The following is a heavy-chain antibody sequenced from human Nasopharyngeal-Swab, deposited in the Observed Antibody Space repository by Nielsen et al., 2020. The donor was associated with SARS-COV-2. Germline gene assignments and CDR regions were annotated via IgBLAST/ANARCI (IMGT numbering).Heavy chain of an antibody. CDR3: ARAGRGSSSWYVMDYYYGMDV. CDR2: INTNTGHP. Sequence: VRQMPGKGLEWMGWINTNTGHPTYAQGFTGRFVFSLDTSVSTAYLQISSLKAEDTAVYNCARAGRGSSSWYVMDYYYGMDVWSQGTTVTVSS. V-gene: IGHV7-4-1*02. D-gene: IGHD6-13*01. J-gene: IGHJ6*02.